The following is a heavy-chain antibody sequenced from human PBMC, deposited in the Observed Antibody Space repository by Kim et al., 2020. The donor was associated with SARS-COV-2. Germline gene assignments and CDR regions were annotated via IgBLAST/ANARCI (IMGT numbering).Heavy chain of an antibody. J-gene: IGHJ6*02. Sequence: ASVKVSCKASGYTFTSYAMHWVRQAPGQRLEWMGWINAGNGNTKYSQKFQGRVTITRDTSASTAYMELSSLRSEDTAVYYCARFGYSGYDYQGKGESYYYYGMDVWGQGTTVTVSS. CDR2: INAGNGNT. CDR3: ARFGYSGYDYQGKGESYYYYGMDV. CDR1: GYTFTSYA. V-gene: IGHV1-3*01. D-gene: IGHD5-12*01.